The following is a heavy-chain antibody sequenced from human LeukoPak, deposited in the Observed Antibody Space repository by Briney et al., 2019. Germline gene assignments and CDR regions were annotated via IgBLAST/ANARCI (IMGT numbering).Heavy chain of an antibody. D-gene: IGHD6-6*01. Sequence: SQTLSLTCAISGDSVSSNSAAWNWLRQSPSRGLEWLGRTYYRSKWYNDYAVSVKSRITINPDTSKNQFSLQLNSVTPEDTAVYYCARGPAIAARPPGELDYWGQGTLVTVSS. CDR1: GDSVSSNSAA. CDR2: TYYRSKWYN. CDR3: ARGPAIAARPPGELDY. V-gene: IGHV6-1*01. J-gene: IGHJ4*02.